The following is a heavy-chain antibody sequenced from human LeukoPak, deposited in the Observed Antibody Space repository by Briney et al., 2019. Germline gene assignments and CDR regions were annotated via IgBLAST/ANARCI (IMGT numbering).Heavy chain of an antibody. V-gene: IGHV4-61*02. D-gene: IGHD6-19*01. CDR2: THTSGST. CDR3: ARGYSSGWTLYYFDY. J-gene: IGHJ4*02. CDR1: GGSISSGSYY. Sequence: SETLSLTCTVSGGSISSGSYYWSWIRLPAGKGLEWIGRTHTSGSTNYNPSLKSRVTMSVDTSKNQFSLKLSSVTAADTAVYYCARGYSSGWTLYYFDYWGQGTLVTVSS.